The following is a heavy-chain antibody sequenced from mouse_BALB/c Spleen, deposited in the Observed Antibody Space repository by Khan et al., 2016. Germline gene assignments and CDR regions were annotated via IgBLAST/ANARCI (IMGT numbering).Heavy chain of an antibody. D-gene: IGHD1-1*01. V-gene: IGHV3-6*02. J-gene: IGHJ4*01. CDR2: ISYDGSN. CDR1: GYSITSGYY. Sequence: EVQLQESGPGLVKPSQSLSLTCSVTGYSITSGYYWNWIRQFPGNKLEWMGYISYDGSNNYNPSLKNRISITRDTSKNQFFLKLNSVTTEDTATYYYASEVIYYGTYYYAMVYWGQGTSVTVSS. CDR3: ASEVIYYGTYYYAMVY.